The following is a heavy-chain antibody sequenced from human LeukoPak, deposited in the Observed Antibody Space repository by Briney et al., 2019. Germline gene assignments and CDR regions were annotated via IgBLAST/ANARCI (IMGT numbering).Heavy chain of an antibody. CDR3: ARVGIPAAMYY. Sequence: PGGSLRLSCAASGFTFSDYYMSWIRQPPGKGLEWIGEINHSGSTNYNPSLKSRVTISVDTSKNQFSLKLSSVTAADTAVYYCARVGIPAAMYYWGQGTLVTVSS. V-gene: IGHV4-34*01. D-gene: IGHD2-2*01. CDR2: INHSGST. J-gene: IGHJ4*02. CDR1: GFTFSDYY.